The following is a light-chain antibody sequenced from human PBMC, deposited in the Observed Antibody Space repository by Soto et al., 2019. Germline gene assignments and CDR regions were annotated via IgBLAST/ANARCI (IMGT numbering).Light chain of an antibody. CDR1: QGIRNE. V-gene: IGKV1-6*02. J-gene: IGKJ1*01. CDR2: AAS. CDR3: LQESAYPRT. Sequence: IEVAQSTSSLSASLGDSGTSTGRGSQGIRNELGWYQQKPGKAPKFLIYAASSLHSGVPSRFSGSGSGTDFTLTISGLQPEDFATYYCLQESAYPRTFGQGTKVDI.